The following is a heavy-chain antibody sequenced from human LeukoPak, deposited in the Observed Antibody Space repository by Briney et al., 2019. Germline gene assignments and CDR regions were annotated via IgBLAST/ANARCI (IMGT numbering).Heavy chain of an antibody. Sequence: SVKVYCKASGGTFSSYAISWVRQAPGQGLEWMGGIIPIFGTANYAQKFQGRVTITADKSTSTAYMELSSLRSEDTAVYYCAREVYPRGPMDVWGKGTTVTVSS. CDR1: GGTFSSYA. CDR2: IIPIFGTA. D-gene: IGHD5/OR15-5a*01. J-gene: IGHJ6*03. V-gene: IGHV1-69*06. CDR3: AREVYPRGPMDV.